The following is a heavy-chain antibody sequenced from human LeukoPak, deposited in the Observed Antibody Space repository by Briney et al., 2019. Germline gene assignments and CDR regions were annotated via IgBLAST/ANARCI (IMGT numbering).Heavy chain of an antibody. CDR3: ARGCSGGSCYHLVYYYGMDV. D-gene: IGHD2-15*01. CDR2: ISSSGSTI. V-gene: IGHV3-48*03. J-gene: IGHJ6*02. Sequence: GGSLRLSCAASGFTFSSYEMNWVRQAPGKGLEWISYISSSGSTIYYADSVKGRFTISRDNAKNSLLLQINSLTAEDTAVYYCARGCSGGSCYHLVYYYGMDVWGQGATVTVSS. CDR1: GFTFSSYE.